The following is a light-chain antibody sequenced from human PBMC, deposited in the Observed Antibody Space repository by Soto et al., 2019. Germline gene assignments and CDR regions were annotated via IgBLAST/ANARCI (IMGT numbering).Light chain of an antibody. CDR1: QSISSN. CDR3: QEYDNWPPEGP. J-gene: IGKJ1*01. Sequence: EIVMTQSPATLSVSPGERATLSCRASQSISSNLAWYQHKPGQAPRLLIYGAFTRATGIPDRFSGSGSGTEFTLTISSLQSEDVAVYFCQEYDNWPPEGPFGQGTKVEI. CDR2: GAF. V-gene: IGKV3-15*01.